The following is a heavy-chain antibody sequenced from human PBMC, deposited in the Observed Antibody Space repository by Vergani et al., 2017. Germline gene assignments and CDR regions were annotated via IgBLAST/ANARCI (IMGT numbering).Heavy chain of an antibody. CDR2: ISSSGSTI. Sequence: EVQLVKSGGGLVQPGGSLRLSCAASGFTFSSYEMNWVRQAPGKGLEWVSYISSSGSTIYYADSVKGRFTISRDNAKNSLYLQMNSLRAEDTAVYYCAREGKWELGGYYFDYWGQGTLVTVSS. CDR1: GFTFSSYE. J-gene: IGHJ4*02. D-gene: IGHD1-26*01. CDR3: AREGKWELGGYYFDY. V-gene: IGHV3-48*03.